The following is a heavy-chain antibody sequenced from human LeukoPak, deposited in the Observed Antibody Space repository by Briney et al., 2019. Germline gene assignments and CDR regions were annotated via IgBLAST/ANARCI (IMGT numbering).Heavy chain of an antibody. CDR3: AKEGTPGTAAFDV. D-gene: IGHD6-13*01. J-gene: IGHJ3*01. CDR1: AFTFGTYN. V-gene: IGHV3-30*02. CDR2: LRHDGTDI. Sequence: GGSLRLSCAASAFTFGTYNMHWVRQAPGGGLEWVAFLRHDGTDIYYKDSVQGRFTISRDNSRNTLYLQMNSLRTEDTAIYYCAKEGTPGTAAFDVWGQGTMVTVSS.